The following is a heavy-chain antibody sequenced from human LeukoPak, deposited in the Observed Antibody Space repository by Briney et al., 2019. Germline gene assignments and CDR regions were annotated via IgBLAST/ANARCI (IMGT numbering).Heavy chain of an antibody. J-gene: IGHJ4*02. D-gene: IGHD3-22*01. CDR1: GGTFSSYA. Sequence: SVKVSCKASGGTFSSYAISWVRQAPGQGLEWMGGIIPIFGTANYAQKFQGRVTITADESTSTAYMELSSLRSEDTAVYYCAKDLTAYDSNIYGFDYWGQGALVTVSS. CDR3: AKDLTAYDSNIYGFDY. CDR2: IIPIFGTA. V-gene: IGHV1-69*01.